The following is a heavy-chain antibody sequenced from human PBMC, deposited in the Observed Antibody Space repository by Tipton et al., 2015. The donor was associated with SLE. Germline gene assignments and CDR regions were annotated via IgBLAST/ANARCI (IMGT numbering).Heavy chain of an antibody. CDR1: GGSISSYY. CDR3: ARHFDSGDYGYFDL. Sequence: TLSLTCTVSGGSISSYYWGWIRQPPEKGLEWIGSVFYPGRTYYSPSLKNRVTISVDTPKNQFSLKLSSVTAADTAVYYCARHFDSGDYGYFDLWGRGTLVTVSS. V-gene: IGHV4-39*01. CDR2: VFYPGRT. D-gene: IGHD4-17*01. J-gene: IGHJ2*01.